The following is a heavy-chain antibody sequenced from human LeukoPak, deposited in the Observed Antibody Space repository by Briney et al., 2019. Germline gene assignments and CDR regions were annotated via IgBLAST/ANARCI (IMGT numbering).Heavy chain of an antibody. D-gene: IGHD2-21*01. CDR2: ISSSSSYI. CDR1: GFTFSSYS. Sequence: GGSLRLSCAASGFTFSSYSMNWVRQAPGKGLEWVSSISSSSSYIYYADSVKGRFIISRDNSKNTLYLQMNSLRAEDTAVYYCARSIYSQPFVSSDYWGQGTLVTVSS. CDR3: ARSIYSQPFVSSDY. J-gene: IGHJ4*02. V-gene: IGHV3-21*01.